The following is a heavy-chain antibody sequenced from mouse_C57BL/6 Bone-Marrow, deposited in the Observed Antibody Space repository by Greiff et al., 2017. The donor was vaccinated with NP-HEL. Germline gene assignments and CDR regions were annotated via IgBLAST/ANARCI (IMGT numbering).Heavy chain of an antibody. CDR2: IDPNSGGT. Sequence: VQLQQPGAELVKPGASVKLSCKASGYTFTSYWMHWVKQRPGRGLEWIGRIDPNSGGTKYNEKFKSKATLPVDKPSRTASMQLSSLTSEDSAVYYCARGWAQGYYFDYWGQGTTLTVSS. V-gene: IGHV1-72*01. J-gene: IGHJ2*01. CDR1: GYTFTSYW. CDR3: ARGWAQGYYFDY.